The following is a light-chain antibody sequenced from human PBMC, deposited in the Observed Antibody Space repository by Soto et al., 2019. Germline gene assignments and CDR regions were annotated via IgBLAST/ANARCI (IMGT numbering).Light chain of an antibody. CDR3: QQYGRAPRT. CDR2: GAS. Sequence: EIVLTQSPGTLSLSPGERATLSCRASQSVSSNYLAWYQQKPGQAPRLLIYGASSRATGIPDTFSGSGSGTDCTLTISRLEPEDFAVYYCQQYGRAPRTFGGGTKVELK. V-gene: IGKV3-20*01. CDR1: QSVSSNY. J-gene: IGKJ4*01.